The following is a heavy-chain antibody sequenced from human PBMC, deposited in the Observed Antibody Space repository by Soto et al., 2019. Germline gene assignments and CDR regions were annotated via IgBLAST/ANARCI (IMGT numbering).Heavy chain of an antibody. CDR3: ARTYGSGDYVPPFDY. CDR2: ISVYNGNI. CDR1: GYMVNTYG. V-gene: IGHV1-18*01. Sequence: QVQLLQSGAEVKKPGASVKVSCKASGYMVNTYGITWVRQAPGQGLDWMGWISVYNGNIDYTQKFECRVTMTTDTSTSTAYMELQSLTSDDTAVYYCARTYGSGDYVPPFDYWGQGTPVSVSS. D-gene: IGHD3-10*01. J-gene: IGHJ4*02.